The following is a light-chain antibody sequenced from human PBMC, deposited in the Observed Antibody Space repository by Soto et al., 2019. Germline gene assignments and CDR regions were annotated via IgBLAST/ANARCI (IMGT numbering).Light chain of an antibody. CDR3: QSYDSNLSGSL. J-gene: IGLJ2*01. V-gene: IGLV1-40*01. Sequence: QSVLTQPPAVSAAPGQKVTISCSGSSSNIGAGYGVHWYQQLPGRAPKLLIHNYVNRPSGVPDRFSGSKSGTSASLAITGLQGEDEGDYYCQSYDSNLSGSLFGGGTKLTVL. CDR2: NYV. CDR1: SSNIGAGYG.